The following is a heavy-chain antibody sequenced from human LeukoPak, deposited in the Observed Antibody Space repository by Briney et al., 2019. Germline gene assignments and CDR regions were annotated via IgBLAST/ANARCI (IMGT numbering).Heavy chain of an antibody. CDR2: IRSKANSYAT. J-gene: IGHJ4*02. CDR1: GFTFSGSA. D-gene: IGHD1-26*01. CDR3: TRPVVGATKDFDY. Sequence: PGGSLRLSCAASGFTFSGSAMHWVRQASGKGLEWVGRIRSKANSYATAYAASGKGRFTIPRDDSKNTAYLQMNSLKTEDTAVYYCTRPVVGATKDFDYWGQGTLVTVSS. V-gene: IGHV3-73*01.